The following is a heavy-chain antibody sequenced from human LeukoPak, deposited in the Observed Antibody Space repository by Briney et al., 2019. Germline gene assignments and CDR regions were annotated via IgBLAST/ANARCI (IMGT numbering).Heavy chain of an antibody. CDR3: ARDGDYYGSGSYRGNDAFVI. CDR2: INPSGGST. Sequence: EASVKVSCTASGYTFTSYYMHWVRQAPGQGLEWMGIINPSGGSTSYAQKFQGRVTMTRDTSTSTVYMELSSLRSEDTAVYYCARDGDYYGSGSYRGNDAFVIWGQGTMVTVSS. D-gene: IGHD3-10*01. CDR1: GYTFTSYY. V-gene: IGHV1-46*01. J-gene: IGHJ3*02.